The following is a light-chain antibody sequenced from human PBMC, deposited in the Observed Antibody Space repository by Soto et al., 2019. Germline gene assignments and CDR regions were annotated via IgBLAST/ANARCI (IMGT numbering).Light chain of an antibody. CDR3: QQRSNWPSIT. J-gene: IGKJ5*01. Sequence: ENVLTQSPDTLSLSPGERATLSCRASQSVSSSYLAWYQQKPGQAPRLLIYGASSRATGIPDRFSGSGSGTDFTLTISRLEPEDFAVYYCQQRSNWPSITFGQGIRLEIK. V-gene: IGKV3D-20*02. CDR2: GAS. CDR1: QSVSSSY.